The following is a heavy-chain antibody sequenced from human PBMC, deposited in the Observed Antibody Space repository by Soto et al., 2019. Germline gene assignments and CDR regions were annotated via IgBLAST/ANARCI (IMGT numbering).Heavy chain of an antibody. V-gene: IGHV1-2*02. Sequence: GASVKVSCKASGYTFTGYYMHWVRQAPGQGFEWMGWINPNSGGTNYAQKFQGRVTMTRDTSISTAYMELSRLRSDDTAVYYCARDLIWAAARLVHFDYWGQGTLVTVSS. CDR3: ARDLIWAAARLVHFDY. J-gene: IGHJ4*02. CDR2: INPNSGGT. CDR1: GYTFTGYY. D-gene: IGHD6-13*01.